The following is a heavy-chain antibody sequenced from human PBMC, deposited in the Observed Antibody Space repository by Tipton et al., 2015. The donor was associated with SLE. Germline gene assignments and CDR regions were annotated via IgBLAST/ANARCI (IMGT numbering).Heavy chain of an antibody. CDR2: IYSSGST. CDR3: ARELIYFDN. V-gene: IGHV4-61*02. CDR1: GGSISSGGYY. Sequence: TLSLTCTVSGGSISSGGYYWSWIRQYPGKGLEWIGRIYSSGSTNYSPSLKSRVTMSVDTSKNQFSLKLSSVTAADAAVYYCARELIYFDNWGQGTLVTVSS. J-gene: IGHJ4*02.